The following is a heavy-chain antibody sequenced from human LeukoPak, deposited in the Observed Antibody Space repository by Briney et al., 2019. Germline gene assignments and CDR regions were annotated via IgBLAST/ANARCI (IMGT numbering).Heavy chain of an antibody. V-gene: IGHV4-59*01. CDR3: ARHRGSGYPYFDY. CDR2: IYYSGST. J-gene: IGHJ4*02. D-gene: IGHD3-22*01. CDR1: GGSINNYY. Sequence: SETLSVTCTVSGGSINNYYWSGIRQPPGKGLEWIGYIYYSGSTNYNPSLKSRVTISVDTSKNHFSLKLSSLTAADTAVYYCARHRGSGYPYFDYWGQGTLVTVSS.